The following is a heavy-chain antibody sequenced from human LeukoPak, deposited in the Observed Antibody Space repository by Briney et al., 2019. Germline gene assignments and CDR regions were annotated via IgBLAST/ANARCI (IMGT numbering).Heavy chain of an antibody. CDR3: AKDLVVVVPAAIGAMDYYYYGMDV. J-gene: IGHJ6*02. CDR1: GFTFSSYA. D-gene: IGHD2-2*02. V-gene: IGHV3-23*01. CDR2: ISGSGGST. Sequence: GGSLRLSCAASGFTFSSYAMSWVRQAPGKGLEWVSAISGSGGSTYYADSVKGRFTISRDNSKNTLYLQMNSLRAEDTAVYYCAKDLVVVVPAAIGAMDYYYYGMDVWGQGTTVTVSS.